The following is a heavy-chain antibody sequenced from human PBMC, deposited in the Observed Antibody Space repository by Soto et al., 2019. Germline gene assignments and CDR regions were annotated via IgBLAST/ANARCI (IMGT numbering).Heavy chain of an antibody. J-gene: IGHJ4*02. CDR3: ARDRSRYSSSWYGERTGWVDFDY. CDR1: GGSISNYY. Sequence: PSETLSLTCTVSGGSISNYYWTWIRQPPGKGLEWIGYIYYSGSTNYNPSLKSRVTISVDTSKNQFSLKLSSVTAADTAVYYCARDRSRYSSSWYGERTGWVDFDYWGQGTLVTVSS. CDR2: IYYSGST. V-gene: IGHV4-59*01. D-gene: IGHD6-13*01.